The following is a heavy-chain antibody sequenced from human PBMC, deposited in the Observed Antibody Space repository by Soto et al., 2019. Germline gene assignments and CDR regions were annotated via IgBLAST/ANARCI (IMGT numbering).Heavy chain of an antibody. J-gene: IGHJ4*02. CDR1: GGSFSGYY. CDR3: ARVLLYYDSSGYPFDY. Sequence: SEPLSLTCAVYGGSFSGYYWSWIRQPPGKGLEWIGEINHSGSTNYNPSLKSRVTTSVDTSKNQFSLKLSSVTAADTAVYYCARVLLYYDSSGYPFDYWGQGTLVTVS. V-gene: IGHV4-34*01. CDR2: INHSGST. D-gene: IGHD3-22*01.